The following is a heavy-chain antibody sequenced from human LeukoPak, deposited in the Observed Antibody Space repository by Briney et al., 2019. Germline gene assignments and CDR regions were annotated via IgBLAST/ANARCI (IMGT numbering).Heavy chain of an antibody. V-gene: IGHV1-69*04. CDR2: IIPILGIA. Sequence: SVKVSCKASGGTFSSYAISWVRQAPGQGLEWMGRIIPILGIANYAQKFQGRVTITADKSTSTVYMELSSLRSEDTAVYYCARDYRAYSSSDAFDIWGQGTMVTVSS. J-gene: IGHJ3*02. CDR1: GGTFSSYA. D-gene: IGHD6-19*01. CDR3: ARDYRAYSSSDAFDI.